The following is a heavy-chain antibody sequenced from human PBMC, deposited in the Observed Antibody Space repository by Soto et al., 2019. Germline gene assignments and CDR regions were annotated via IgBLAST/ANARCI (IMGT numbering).Heavy chain of an antibody. CDR3: AKGGPTGPRPDFDD. V-gene: IGHV3-23*01. Sequence: PGGSLRLSCAASGFTFSNYAMSWVRQAPGKGLEWVSAVSGSGGSTYYADSVKGRFTISRDNSKNTLYLQMSDLRAEDTAVYYCAKGGPTGPRPDFDDWGQGTLVTVSS. J-gene: IGHJ4*02. CDR1: GFTFSNYA. D-gene: IGHD1-1*01. CDR2: VSGSGGST.